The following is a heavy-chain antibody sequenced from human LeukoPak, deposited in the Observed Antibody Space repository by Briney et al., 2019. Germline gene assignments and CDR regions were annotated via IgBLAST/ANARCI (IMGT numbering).Heavy chain of an antibody. V-gene: IGHV3-7*01. J-gene: IGHJ1*01. CDR3: TPYSSSSGSFQH. Sequence: GGSLRLSCAASGFTFSSYAMHWVRQAPGKGLECVANIKQDGSEKNYVDSVKGRFTISRDNAKNSLYLQMNSLRAEDTAVYYCTPYSSSSGSFQHWGQGTLVTVSS. CDR1: GFTFSSYA. D-gene: IGHD6-6*01. CDR2: IKQDGSEK.